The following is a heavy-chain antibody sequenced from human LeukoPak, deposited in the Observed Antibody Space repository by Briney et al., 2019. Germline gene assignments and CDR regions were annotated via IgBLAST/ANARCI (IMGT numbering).Heavy chain of an antibody. CDR2: IIPIFGTA. CDR1: GGTFSSYA. D-gene: IGHD6-19*01. CDR3: ARGSYSSGWYSWGLDAFDI. Sequence: ASVKVSCKASGGTFSSYAIRWVRQAPGQGLEWMGGIIPIFGTANYAQKFQGRVTITADESTSTAYMELSSLRSEDTAVYYCARGSYSSGWYSWGLDAFDIWGQGTMVTVSS. V-gene: IGHV1-69*13. J-gene: IGHJ3*02.